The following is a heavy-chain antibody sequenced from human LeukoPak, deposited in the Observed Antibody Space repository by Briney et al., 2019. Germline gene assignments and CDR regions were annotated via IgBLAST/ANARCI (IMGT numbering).Heavy chain of an antibody. J-gene: IGHJ4*02. V-gene: IGHV1-46*01. Sequence: ASVKVSCKASGYTFISYYIHWLRQAPGQGLEWMGMINPSGGTTSYAQKFQGRVTMTTDTSTSTAYMELRSLRSDDTAVYYCARGSSYGFSMGYWGQGTLVTVSS. CDR2: INPSGGTT. CDR1: GYTFISYY. CDR3: ARGSSYGFSMGY. D-gene: IGHD3-16*01.